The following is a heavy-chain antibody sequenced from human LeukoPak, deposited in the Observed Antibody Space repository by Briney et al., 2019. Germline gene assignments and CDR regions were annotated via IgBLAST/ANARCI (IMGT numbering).Heavy chain of an antibody. CDR3: ARGRDTVVVPAAVDY. CDR2: ISSSGSTI. J-gene: IGHJ4*02. D-gene: IGHD2-2*01. CDR1: GFTFSSYW. Sequence: GGSLRLSCAASGFTFSSYWMNWARQAPGKGLEWVSYISSSGSTIYYADSVKGRFTISRDNAKNSLSLQMNSLRAEDTAVYFCARGRDTVVVPAAVDYWGQGTLVTVSS. V-gene: IGHV3-48*01.